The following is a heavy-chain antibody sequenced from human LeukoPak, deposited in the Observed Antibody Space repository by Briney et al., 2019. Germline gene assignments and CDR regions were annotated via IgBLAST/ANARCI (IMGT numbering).Heavy chain of an antibody. CDR2: ISGSGGST. D-gene: IGHD3-10*01. Sequence: GGSLILSCAASGFTFSSYAMSWVRQAPGKGLEWVSGISGSGGSTDYADSVKGRFTISRDNSKNSLYLQMNSLRAEDTAVYYCAKYYGSGSYPSPDAFDIWGQGTLVTVSS. J-gene: IGHJ3*02. V-gene: IGHV3-23*01. CDR1: GFTFSSYA. CDR3: AKYYGSGSYPSPDAFDI.